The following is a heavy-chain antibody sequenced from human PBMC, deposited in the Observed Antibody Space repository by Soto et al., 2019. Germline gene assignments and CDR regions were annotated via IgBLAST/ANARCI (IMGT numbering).Heavy chain of an antibody. J-gene: IGHJ3*02. D-gene: IGHD2-2*01. CDR1: GVSISSNIW. CDR2: VYHRGTT. V-gene: IGHV4-4*02. CDR3: ARVLQYCSGNSCYFDI. Sequence: SETLSLTCEVSGVSISSNIWWSGVRVSPGELVDSIGEVYHRGTTNYNPSLHTRVTISLDTSKNQFFLKLNSVTAADTAVYYCARVLQYCSGNSCYFDIWGQGTMVT.